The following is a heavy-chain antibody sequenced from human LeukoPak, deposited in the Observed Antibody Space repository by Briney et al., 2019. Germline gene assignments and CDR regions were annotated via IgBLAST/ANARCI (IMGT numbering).Heavy chain of an antibody. Sequence: ASVKVSCKASGYTFTSYGISWVRQAPGQGLEWMGWISAYNGNTNYAQKLQGRVTMTTDTSTSTAYMELRSLRSDDTAVYYCARDGYYYDSSGYYSLPTPSENYYYYGMDVWGQGTTVTVSS. CDR1: GYTFTSYG. CDR3: ARDGYYYDSSGYYSLPTPSENYYYYGMDV. CDR2: ISAYNGNT. D-gene: IGHD3-22*01. V-gene: IGHV1-18*01. J-gene: IGHJ6*02.